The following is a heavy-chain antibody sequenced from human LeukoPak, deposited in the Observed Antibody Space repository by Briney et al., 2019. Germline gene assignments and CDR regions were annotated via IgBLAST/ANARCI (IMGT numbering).Heavy chain of an antibody. D-gene: IGHD1-26*01. CDR3: AKDQTPMDTGTYGFDY. V-gene: IGHV3-20*04. CDR1: GFTFDDYG. CDR2: INWNGGST. Sequence: GGSLRLSCAASGFTFDDYGMSWVRQAPGKGLEWVSGINWNGGSTGYADSVKGRFTISRDNAKNSLYLQMNSLRAEDTTVYYCAKDQTPMDTGTYGFDYWGQGTLVTVSS. J-gene: IGHJ4*02.